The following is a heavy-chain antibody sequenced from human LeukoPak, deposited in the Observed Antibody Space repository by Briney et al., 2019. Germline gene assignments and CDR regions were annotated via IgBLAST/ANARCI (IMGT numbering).Heavy chain of an antibody. D-gene: IGHD6-13*01. V-gene: IGHV3-23*01. CDR3: ARGRYSSSWSLYYYYYMDV. J-gene: IGHJ6*03. CDR2: ISGSGGST. Sequence: GGTLRLSCAASGFTFKKYDMTWVRQAPGKGLEWVSAISGSGGSTYYADSVKGRFTISRDNSKNTPYLQMNSMRAEDTAVYYWARGRYSSSWSLYYYYYMDVWGKGTTVTVSS. CDR1: GFTFKKYD.